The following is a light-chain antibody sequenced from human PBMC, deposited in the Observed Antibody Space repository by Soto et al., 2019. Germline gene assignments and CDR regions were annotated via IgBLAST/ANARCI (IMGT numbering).Light chain of an antibody. CDR1: SSDVGGYNY. Sequence: QSALTQPASVSGSPGQSITISCTGTSSDVGGYNYVSWYQQHPGKAPKLMIYDVSNRPSGVSNRLSGSKSGNTASLTISGLQAEDEADYYCSSYTSSSTPLNVFGTGTKVTVL. J-gene: IGLJ1*01. V-gene: IGLV2-14*01. CDR3: SSYTSSSTPLNV. CDR2: DVS.